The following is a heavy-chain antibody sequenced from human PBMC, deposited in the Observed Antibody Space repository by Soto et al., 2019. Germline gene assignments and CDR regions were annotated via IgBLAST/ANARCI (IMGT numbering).Heavy chain of an antibody. CDR2: TNPGDSDT. Sequence: GESLKISCKGSGYSFSRYWIGWVRQMPGKGLEWMGITNPGDSDTRYSPSFQGQVTISVDKSISTAYLQWSSLKASDTAMYYCARQVSGNWFDTWGQGTLVTVSS. J-gene: IGHJ5*02. D-gene: IGHD1-26*01. CDR3: ARQVSGNWFDT. V-gene: IGHV5-51*01. CDR1: GYSFSRYW.